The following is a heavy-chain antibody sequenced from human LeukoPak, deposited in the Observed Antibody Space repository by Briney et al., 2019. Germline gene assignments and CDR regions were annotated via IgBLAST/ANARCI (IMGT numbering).Heavy chain of an antibody. CDR1: GFTFSSYW. V-gene: IGHV3-7*01. J-gene: IGHJ4*02. Sequence: GGSLRLSCAASGFTFSSYWMSWVRQAPGKGLEWVANIKQDGSEKYYVDSVKGRFTISRDNAKNSLYLQMNSLRAEDTAVYYCARGITSGAYYYGYFDYWGQGTLVTVSS. CDR3: ARGITSGAYYYGYFDY. CDR2: IKQDGSEK. D-gene: IGHD3-22*01.